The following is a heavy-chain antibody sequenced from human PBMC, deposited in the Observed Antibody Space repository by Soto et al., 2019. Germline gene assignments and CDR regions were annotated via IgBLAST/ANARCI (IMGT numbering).Heavy chain of an antibody. J-gene: IGHJ4*02. D-gene: IGHD2-15*01. Sequence: ASVKVSCKASGYTFTSYDINWVRQAAGQGLEWMGWMNPNSGNTDYAQQFQNRVTMTRNTSISTAYMELSSLRSEDTAVYYCARRLCTGDRCSYYLDFWGQGALVTVSS. CDR3: ARRLCTGDRCSYYLDF. V-gene: IGHV1-8*01. CDR1: GYTFTSYD. CDR2: MNPNSGNT.